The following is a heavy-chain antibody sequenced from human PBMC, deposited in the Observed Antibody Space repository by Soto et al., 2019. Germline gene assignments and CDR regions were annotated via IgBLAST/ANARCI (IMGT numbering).Heavy chain of an antibody. J-gene: IGHJ6*02. V-gene: IGHV2-26*01. Sequence: QVTLKESGPVLVKPTETLTLTCTVSGFSLSNARMGVSWIRQPPGKALEWLAHIFSTDEKSYSTSLKSRLTISKDTSKSPVVLTMTNMDPVDTAKYYCARKTTVTGYGMDVWGQGTTVTVSS. D-gene: IGHD4-17*01. CDR3: ARKTTVTGYGMDV. CDR1: GFSLSNARMG. CDR2: IFSTDEK.